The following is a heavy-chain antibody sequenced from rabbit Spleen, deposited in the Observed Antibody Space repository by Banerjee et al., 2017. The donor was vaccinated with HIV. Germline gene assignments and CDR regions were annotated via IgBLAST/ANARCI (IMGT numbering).Heavy chain of an antibody. CDR1: GFSFSSSYW. CDR2: IYAGGDGST. J-gene: IGHJ6*01. Sequence: QEQLEESGGGLVQPEGSLTLTCTASGFSFSSSYWICWVRQAPGKGLEWIGCIYAGGDGSTYYASWAKGRFTISKTSSTAVTLQMTSLTVADTATYFCARVSESSGWGEDLWGQGTLVTVS. V-gene: IGHV1S45*01. CDR3: ARVSESSGWGEDL. D-gene: IGHD4-1*01.